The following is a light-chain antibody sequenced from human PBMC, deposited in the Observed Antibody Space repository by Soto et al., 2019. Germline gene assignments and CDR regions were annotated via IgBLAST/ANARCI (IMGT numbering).Light chain of an antibody. V-gene: IGLV1-44*01. Sequence: QSVLTQPPSASGTPGQRVTISCSGSSSNIGSNTVNWYQQLPGTAPKLLIYSNNQRPSAVPDRFSGSESGTSASLAISGLQSEDEGDYYCAAWDDSLNGLVFGGGTKLTVL. CDR2: SNN. J-gene: IGLJ2*01. CDR3: AAWDDSLNGLV. CDR1: SSNIGSNT.